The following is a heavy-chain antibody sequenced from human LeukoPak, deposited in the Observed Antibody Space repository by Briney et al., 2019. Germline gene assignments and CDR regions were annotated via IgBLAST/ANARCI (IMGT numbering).Heavy chain of an antibody. CDR1: GGSFSGYY. CDR2: INHSGST. D-gene: IGHD3-22*01. J-gene: IGHJ4*02. CDR3: ARNYYDSSGFPYFGY. V-gene: IGHV4-34*01. Sequence: SETLSLTCAVYGGSFSGYYWSWIRQPPGKGLEWIGEINHSGSTNYNPSLKSRVTISVDTSKDQFSLKLSSVTAADTAVYYCARNYYDSSGFPYFGYWGQGTLVTVSS.